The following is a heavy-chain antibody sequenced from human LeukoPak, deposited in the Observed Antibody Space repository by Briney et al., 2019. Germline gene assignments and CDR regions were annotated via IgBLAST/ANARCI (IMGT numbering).Heavy chain of an antibody. J-gene: IGHJ4*02. V-gene: IGHV3-30*18. CDR3: AKLYTEIVGATSGIDY. D-gene: IGHD1-26*01. CDR1: GFTFSSYA. Sequence: GGSLRLSCAASGFTFSSYAMSWVRQAPGKGLEWVAVISYDGSNKYYADSVKGRFTISRDNSKNTLYLQMNSLRAEDTAVYYCAKLYTEIVGATSGIDYWGQGTLVTVSS. CDR2: ISYDGSNK.